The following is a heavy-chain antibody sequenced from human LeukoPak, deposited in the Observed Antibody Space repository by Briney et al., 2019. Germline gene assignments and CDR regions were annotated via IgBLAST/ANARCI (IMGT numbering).Heavy chain of an antibody. D-gene: IGHD1-14*01. J-gene: IGHJ4*02. CDR2: ISTYNGNT. CDR1: GYNFYRYG. V-gene: IGHV1-18*04. CDR3: ARDLEHCRNIICSNSAY. Sequence: ASVKVSCRGSGYNFYRYGVNWVRQAPGQGLEWVGWISTYNGNTSYSQKFEGRVTMTTDTSTNTVYMDLRSLRSDDTAVYYCARDLEHCRNIICSNSAYWGQGTLVTVSS.